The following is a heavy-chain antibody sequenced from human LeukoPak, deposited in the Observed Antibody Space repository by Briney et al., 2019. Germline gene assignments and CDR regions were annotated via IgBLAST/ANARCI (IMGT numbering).Heavy chain of an antibody. V-gene: IGHV4-34*01. CDR3: ARGRTVRGVIKFYYYMDV. CDR1: GGSFSGYY. J-gene: IGHJ6*03. Sequence: SETLSLTCAVYGGSFSGYYWSWIRQPPGKGLEWIGEINYSGSTNYNPSLKSRVTISVDTSKNQFSLKLSSVTAADTAVYYCARGRTVRGVIKFYYYMDVWGKGTTVTVSS. CDR2: INYSGST. D-gene: IGHD3-10*01.